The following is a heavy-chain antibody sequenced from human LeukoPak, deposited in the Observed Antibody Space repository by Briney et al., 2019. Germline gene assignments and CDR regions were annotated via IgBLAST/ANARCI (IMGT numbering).Heavy chain of an antibody. J-gene: IGHJ6*03. CDR3: AREAGQQLTAWRGYYYYYVDV. Sequence: ASVKVSCKASGYTFTSYGISRVRQAPGQGLEWMGWISAYNGNTNYAQKLQGRVTMTTDTSTSTAYMELRSLRSDDTAVYYCAREAGQQLTAWRGYYYYYVDVWGKGTTVTVSS. CDR2: ISAYNGNT. V-gene: IGHV1-18*01. CDR1: GYTFTSYG. D-gene: IGHD6-13*01.